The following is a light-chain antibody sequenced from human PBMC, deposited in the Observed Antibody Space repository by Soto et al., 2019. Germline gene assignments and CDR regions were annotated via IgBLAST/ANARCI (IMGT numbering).Light chain of an antibody. Sequence: IVMTQSPTTLSVSPGERATLSCRASQSIGTRLGWYQQKPGQAPRLLIYGASARATGIAARFSGSGSGTEFTLTISSLQSEDFAVYYCQQYSNWPRTFGQGTKVEIK. CDR2: GAS. CDR1: QSIGTR. CDR3: QQYSNWPRT. J-gene: IGKJ1*01. V-gene: IGKV3-15*01.